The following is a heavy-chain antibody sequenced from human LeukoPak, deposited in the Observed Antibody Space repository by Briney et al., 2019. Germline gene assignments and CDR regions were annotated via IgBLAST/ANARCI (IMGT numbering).Heavy chain of an antibody. V-gene: IGHV3-21*04. CDR1: GFTFSSYS. CDR3: AKWFLPIAPAGTEVF. Sequence: GGSLRLSWAASGFTFSSYSMNWVRQAPGKGLEWVSSISSSSSYIYYADSVKGRFTISRDNSKNTLSLHMNSLRAEDTALYYCAKWFLPIAPAGTEVFWGQGTLVTVSS. D-gene: IGHD6-13*01. J-gene: IGHJ4*02. CDR2: ISSSSSYI.